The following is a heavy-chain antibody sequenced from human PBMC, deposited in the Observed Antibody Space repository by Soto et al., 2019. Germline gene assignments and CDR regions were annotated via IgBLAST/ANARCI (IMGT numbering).Heavy chain of an antibody. D-gene: IGHD3-3*01. CDR2: IYPGDSDT. Sequence: PGESLKISCKGSGYSFTSYWIGWVRQMPGKGLEWMGIIYPGDSDTRYSPSFQGQVTISADKSISTAYLQWSSLKASDTAVYYCASSITIFGEKYGMDVWGQGTTVTVSS. J-gene: IGHJ6*02. CDR1: GYSFTSYW. V-gene: IGHV5-51*01. CDR3: ASSITIFGEKYGMDV.